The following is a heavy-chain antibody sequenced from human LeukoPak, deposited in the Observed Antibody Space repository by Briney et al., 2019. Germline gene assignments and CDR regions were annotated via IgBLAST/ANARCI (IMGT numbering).Heavy chain of an antibody. CDR3: AIPHSSKRPYAFDI. CDR1: GYTFTSYA. V-gene: IGHV1-3*01. J-gene: IGHJ3*02. CDR2: INAGNGNT. D-gene: IGHD6-13*01. Sequence: ASVKVSCKASGYTFTSYAMHWVRQAPGQRLEWMGWINAGNGNTKYSQKFQGRVTITRDTSASTAYMELSSLRSEDTAVYYCAIPHSSKRPYAFDIWGQGTMVTVSS.